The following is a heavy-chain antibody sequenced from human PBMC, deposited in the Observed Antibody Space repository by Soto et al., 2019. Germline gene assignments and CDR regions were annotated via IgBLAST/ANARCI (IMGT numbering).Heavy chain of an antibody. CDR2: INHSGRV. V-gene: IGHV4-34*01. CDR3: STRAYDTNGYYRFDP. Sequence: SETLSLTCAVYGGSFSGHSWTWIRQSPGKGLEWIGDINHSGRVNYSPSLKSRVTISLDTSKNQFSLTLSAVTAADTAMYYCSTRAYDTNGYYRFDPWGQGTLVTVSP. CDR1: GGSFSGHS. D-gene: IGHD3-22*01. J-gene: IGHJ5*01.